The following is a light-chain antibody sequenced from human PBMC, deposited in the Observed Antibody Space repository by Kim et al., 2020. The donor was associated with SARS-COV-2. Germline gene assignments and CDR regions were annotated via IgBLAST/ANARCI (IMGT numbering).Light chain of an antibody. CDR2: AAS. CDR1: QSISSY. Sequence: ASVGDRVTITCPASQSISSYLNWYQQKPGKAPKLLIYAASSLQSGVPSRFSGSRSGTDFTLTISSLQPEDFATYYCQQSYSTPLTFGGGTKVDIK. V-gene: IGKV1-39*01. J-gene: IGKJ4*01. CDR3: QQSYSTPLT.